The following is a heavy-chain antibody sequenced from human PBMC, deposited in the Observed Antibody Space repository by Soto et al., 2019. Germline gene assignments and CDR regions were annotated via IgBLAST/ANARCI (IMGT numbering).Heavy chain of an antibody. Sequence: GGSLRLSCAASGFTFSSYSMNWVRQAPGKGLEWVSYISSSSTIYYADSVKGRFTISRDNAKNSLYLQMNSLRAEDTAVYYCAREGLGMEYYYYMDVWGKGTTVTVSS. CDR1: GFTFSSYS. V-gene: IGHV3-48*04. J-gene: IGHJ6*03. CDR2: ISSSSTI. D-gene: IGHD7-27*01. CDR3: AREGLGMEYYYYMDV.